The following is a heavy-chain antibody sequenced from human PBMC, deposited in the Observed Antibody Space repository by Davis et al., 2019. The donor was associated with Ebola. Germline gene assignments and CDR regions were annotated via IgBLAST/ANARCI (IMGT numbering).Heavy chain of an antibody. CDR1: GGSISSYY. J-gene: IGHJ5*02. CDR3: ARARYSSGWYVREGWFDP. V-gene: IGHV4-59*08. Sequence: MPGGSLRLSCTVSGGSISSYYWSWIRQPPGKGLEWIGYIYYSGSTNYNPSLKSRVTISVDTSKNQFSLKLSSVTAADTAVYYCARARYSSGWYVREGWFDPWGQGTLVTVSS. D-gene: IGHD6-19*01. CDR2: IYYSGST.